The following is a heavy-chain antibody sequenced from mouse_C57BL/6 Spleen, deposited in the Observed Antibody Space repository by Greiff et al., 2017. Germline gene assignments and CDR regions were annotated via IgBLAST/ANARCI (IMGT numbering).Heavy chain of an antibody. J-gene: IGHJ4*01. V-gene: IGHV1-22*01. CDR1: GYTFTDYN. Sequence: EVQLQQSGPELVKPGASVKMSCKASGYTFTDYNMHWVKQSHGKSLEWIGYINPNNGGTSYNQKFKGKATLTVNKSSSTAYMELRSLTSEDSAVYYCARENYYGRGAMDYWGQGTSVTVSS. CDR2: INPNNGGT. CDR3: ARENYYGRGAMDY. D-gene: IGHD1-1*01.